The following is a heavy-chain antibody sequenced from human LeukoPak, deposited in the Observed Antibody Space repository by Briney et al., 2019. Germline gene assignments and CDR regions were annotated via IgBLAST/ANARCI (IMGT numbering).Heavy chain of an antibody. V-gene: IGHV4-34*01. CDR1: DGAFSGYY. CDR3: ARVSSSGIHWFDP. Sequence: KPSETLSLTCGGYDGAFSGYYWSWIRKPPGKGLQWIGEINHTGRTHYNLSLQSRVTMSVDTSKKQFSLKLTAVTAADTGVYYCARVSSSGIHWFDPWGQGTLVTVSS. J-gene: IGHJ5*02. CDR2: INHTGRT. D-gene: IGHD6-6*01.